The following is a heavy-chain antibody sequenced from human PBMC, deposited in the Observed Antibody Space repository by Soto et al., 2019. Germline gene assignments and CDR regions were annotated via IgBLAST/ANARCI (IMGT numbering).Heavy chain of an antibody. CDR1: GYSFTSYW. J-gene: IGHJ6*03. D-gene: IGHD3-3*01. V-gene: IGHV5-51*01. CDR3: ARLGYDFWSGPSSEGYYYYYYMDV. CDR2: IYPGDSDT. Sequence: PGESLKISCKGSGYSFTSYWIGWVRQMPGKGLEWMGIIYPGDSDTRYSPSFQGQVTISADKSISTAYLQWSSLKASDTAMYYCARLGYDFWSGPSSEGYYYYYYMDVWGKGTTVTVSS.